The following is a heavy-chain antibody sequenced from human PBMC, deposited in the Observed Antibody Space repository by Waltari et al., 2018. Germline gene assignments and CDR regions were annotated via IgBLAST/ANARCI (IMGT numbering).Heavy chain of an antibody. D-gene: IGHD4-17*01. Sequence: EVQLVESGGGMVKHGGSLRLSCAAYGSTLSPSSLNWARQAPGKGLEGFSSISSRSYIYYVDSVKGRFTISRVNAKNSLYLQMNSLRAEDTAVYYCGRDVYGDYVGGGGGAFDIWGQGTMVTVSS. J-gene: IGHJ3*02. CDR3: GRDVYGDYVGGGGGAFDI. V-gene: IGHV3-21*01. CDR1: GSTLSPSS. CDR2: ISSRSYI.